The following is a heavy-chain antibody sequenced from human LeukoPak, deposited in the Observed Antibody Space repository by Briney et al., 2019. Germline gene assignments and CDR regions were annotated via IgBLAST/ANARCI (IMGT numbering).Heavy chain of an antibody. CDR1: GGTFSSYA. CDR2: IIPILGIA. CDR3: GGGYYDSSDYYPRSPFDY. D-gene: IGHD3-22*01. V-gene: IGHV1-69*04. J-gene: IGHJ4*02. Sequence: ASVKVSCKASGGTFSSYAISWVRQAPGHGLEWLGRIIPILGIANYAQKFQGRVTITADKSTSTAYMELSSLRSEDTAVYYCGGGYYDSSDYYPRSPFDYWGQGTLVTVSS.